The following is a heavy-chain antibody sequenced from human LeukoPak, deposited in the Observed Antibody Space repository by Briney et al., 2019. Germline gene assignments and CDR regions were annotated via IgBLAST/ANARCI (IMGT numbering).Heavy chain of an antibody. CDR1: GFTFSNYG. D-gene: IGHD3-16*01. CDR3: TTPRGEWVLDS. Sequence: GGSLRLSCAASGFTFSNYGMAWVRQAPGKGLEWVSTIAVVGGNTHYADSVEGRFTISRQDSNNALHLQLNSLRAEDTAVYYCTTPRGEWVLDSWGQGTLVTVSS. V-gene: IGHV3-23*01. CDR2: IAVVGGNT. J-gene: IGHJ4*02.